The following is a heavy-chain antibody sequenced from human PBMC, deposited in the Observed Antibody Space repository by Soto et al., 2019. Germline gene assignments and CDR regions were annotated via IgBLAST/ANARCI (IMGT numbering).Heavy chain of an antibody. CDR2: ISGSGGST. D-gene: IGHD3-10*01. V-gene: IGHV3-23*01. CDR1: GFTFSSYA. Sequence: GGSLRLSCAASGFTFSSYAMSWVRQAPGKGLEWVSTISGSGGSTYYADSVKGRFTISRDNSKNTLYLQMNSLRAEDTAVYYCAKRTVLLWFGGDYFDYWGQGTLVTVSS. CDR3: AKRTVLLWFGGDYFDY. J-gene: IGHJ4*02.